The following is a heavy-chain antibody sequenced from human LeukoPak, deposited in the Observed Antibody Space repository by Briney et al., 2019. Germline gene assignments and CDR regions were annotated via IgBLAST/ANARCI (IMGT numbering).Heavy chain of an antibody. V-gene: IGHV3-30*02. CDR2: IRYDGSNK. CDR3: ASSPLDQTIFGVVPVSLDY. Sequence: GGSLRLSCAASGFTFSSYGMHWVCQAPGKGLEWVAFIRYDGSNKYYADSVKGRFTISRDNSKNTLYLQMNSLRAEDTAVYYCASSPLDQTIFGVVPVSLDYWGQGTLVTVSS. J-gene: IGHJ4*02. CDR1: GFTFSSYG. D-gene: IGHD3-3*01.